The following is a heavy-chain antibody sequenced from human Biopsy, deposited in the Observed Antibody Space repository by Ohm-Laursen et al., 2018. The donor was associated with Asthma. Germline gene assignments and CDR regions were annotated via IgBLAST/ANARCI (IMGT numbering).Heavy chain of an antibody. Sequence: TLSLTCGVSGDSIDSGDYSWTWIRQSPGVGLEWTGYIYRNGDTYYNPTLKNRVTISIDRSKNQFSLRLRSVTAADTAVYYCARGWNCGGDCYSLDYWGQGTLVTVSS. CDR3: ARGWNCGGDCYSLDY. D-gene: IGHD2-21*02. CDR1: GDSIDSGDYS. CDR2: IYRNGDT. J-gene: IGHJ4*02. V-gene: IGHV4-30-2*06.